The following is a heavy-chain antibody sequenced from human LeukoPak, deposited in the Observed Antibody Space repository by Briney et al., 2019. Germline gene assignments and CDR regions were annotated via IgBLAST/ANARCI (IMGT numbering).Heavy chain of an antibody. V-gene: IGHV4-59*01. CDR1: GGSISSYY. Sequence: SETLSLTCTVSGGSISSYYWSWIRQPPGKGLEWIGYIYYSGSTNYNPSLKSRVTISVDTSKNQFSLKLSSVTAADTAVYYCARELKASKFDPWGQGTLVTVSS. CDR2: IYYSGST. J-gene: IGHJ5*02. CDR3: ARELKASKFDP.